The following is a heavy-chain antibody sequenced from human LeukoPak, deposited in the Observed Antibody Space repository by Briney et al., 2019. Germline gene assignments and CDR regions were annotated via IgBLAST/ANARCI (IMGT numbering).Heavy chain of an antibody. V-gene: IGHV3-23*01. J-gene: IGHJ4*02. CDR2: IGVGGGFT. D-gene: IGHD6-13*01. CDR3: AKGNRGSSSWYYFDY. CDR1: GFTFSNYV. Sequence: GGSLRLSCAASGFTFSNYVMNWVRQAPGKGLEWVSVIGVGGGFTYYADSVQGRFTISRDNSKNTLYLQMNSLRAEDTAVYYCAKGNRGSSSWYYFDYWGQGTLVTVSS.